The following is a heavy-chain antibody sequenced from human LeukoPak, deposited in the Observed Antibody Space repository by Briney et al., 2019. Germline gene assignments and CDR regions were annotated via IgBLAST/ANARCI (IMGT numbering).Heavy chain of an antibody. CDR1: GGSISSYY. J-gene: IGHJ4*02. V-gene: IGHV4-4*07. CDR2: IYTSGST. D-gene: IGHD3-3*01. CDR3: ANAILNNFWSGYY. Sequence: PSETLSLTCTVSGGSISSYYWSWIRQPAGKGLEWIGRIYTSGSTTYNPSLKSRVTISGDTSKNQFSLRLSSVTAADTAVYYCANAILNNFWSGYYWGQGTLVTVSS.